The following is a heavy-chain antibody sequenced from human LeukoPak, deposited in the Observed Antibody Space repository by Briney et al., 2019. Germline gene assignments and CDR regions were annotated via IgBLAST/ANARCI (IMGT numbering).Heavy chain of an antibody. J-gene: IGHJ4*02. CDR3: ASSLGYTNPTFDY. V-gene: IGHV4-31*03. Sequence: SETLSLTCTVSGGSISSGAYYWSWIRQHPGKSLEWIGYIYYSGSTYYNPSLKSRVTISVDTSKNQFSLKLSSVTAADTAVYYCASSLGYTNPTFDYWGQGTLVTVSS. D-gene: IGHD3-16*02. CDR2: IYYSGST. CDR1: GGSISSGAYY.